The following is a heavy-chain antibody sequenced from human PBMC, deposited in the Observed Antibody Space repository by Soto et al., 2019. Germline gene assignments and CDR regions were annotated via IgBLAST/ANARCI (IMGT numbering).Heavy chain of an antibody. CDR3: ARGGKYLGPETDY. V-gene: IGHV3-33*01. D-gene: IGHD2-2*01. Sequence: QVQLVESGGGVVQPGRSLRLSCVVSGFTFSSYAMHWVRQAPGKGLEWVAVIWYDGSNKYYAGSVKGRFSISRDNSKKTLYLQMNSLRAEATAVYYCARGGKYLGPETDYWCQGTLVTVSS. J-gene: IGHJ4*02. CDR1: GFTFSSYA. CDR2: IWYDGSNK.